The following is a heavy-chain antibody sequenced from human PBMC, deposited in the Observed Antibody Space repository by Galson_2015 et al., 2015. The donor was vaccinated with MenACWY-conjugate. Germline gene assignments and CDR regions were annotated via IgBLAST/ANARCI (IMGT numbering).Heavy chain of an antibody. CDR3: AKDGGGSSSCPGHY. J-gene: IGHJ4*02. CDR1: GFTFSSHG. CDR2: RSYDGSNK. D-gene: IGHD6-13*01. V-gene: IGHV3-30*18. Sequence: SLILSCAASGFTFSSHGMHWVRQAPGKGPERKAVRSYDGSNKYYEDSVKGRFTISRDNYKKTLYLQMNSLRAEETAVYYCAKDGGGSSSCPGHYWGQGTLVAVSS.